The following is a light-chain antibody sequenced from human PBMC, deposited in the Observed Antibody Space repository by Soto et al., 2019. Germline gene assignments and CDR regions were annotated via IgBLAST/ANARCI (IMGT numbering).Light chain of an antibody. Sequence: EIVMTQPPATLSLSPGERATLSCRASERVSNNLAWYQQKAGQAPRLLIYGASTRATGIPARFSGSGSGTEFTLTISSLESEDFAVYYCQQYSIWRTFGQGTKV. CDR1: ERVSNN. J-gene: IGKJ1*01. CDR2: GAS. CDR3: QQYSIWRT. V-gene: IGKV3-15*01.